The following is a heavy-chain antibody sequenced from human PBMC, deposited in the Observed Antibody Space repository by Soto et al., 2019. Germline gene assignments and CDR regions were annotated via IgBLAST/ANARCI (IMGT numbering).Heavy chain of an antibody. V-gene: IGHV4-4*02. Sequence: QVQLQESGPGLVKPSGTLSLTCAVSGDSIGNNNWWSWVRQPPGKGLEWIGEIHHSGNTNYNPSLKSRVRMSVEKSQNHFSLTLRSVTAADTAVYYCAHTIGAGSYVPYWGQGNLVTVSS. J-gene: IGHJ4*02. CDR2: IHHSGNT. D-gene: IGHD3-10*01. CDR3: AHTIGAGSYVPY. CDR1: GDSIGNNNW.